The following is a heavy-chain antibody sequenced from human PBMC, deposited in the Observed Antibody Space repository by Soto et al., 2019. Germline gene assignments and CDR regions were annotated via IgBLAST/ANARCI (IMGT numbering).Heavy chain of an antibody. V-gene: IGHV3-23*01. CDR1: GFTFSSYA. CDR2: ISGSGGST. J-gene: IGHJ4*02. Sequence: GGSLRLSCAASGFTFSSYAMSWIRQAPGKGLERVSAISGSGGSTYYADSVKGRFTISRDNSKNTLYLQMNSLKAEDTALYYCAKDIYCSSTSSPIDYWGQETLVTVSS. D-gene: IGHD2-2*01. CDR3: AKDIYCSSTSSPIDY.